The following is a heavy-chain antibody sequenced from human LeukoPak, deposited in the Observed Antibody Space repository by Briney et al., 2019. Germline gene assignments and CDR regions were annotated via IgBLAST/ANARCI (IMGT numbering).Heavy chain of an antibody. D-gene: IGHD1-26*01. Sequence: GGSLRLSCAASGFTFSSYGMHWVRQAPGKGLEWVAFIRYDGSNKYYADSVKGRFTISRDNSKNTLYLQMNSLRAEDTAVYYCAKDPGGSYYWFDPWGQGTLVTVSS. CDR3: AKDPGGSYYWFDP. CDR2: IRYDGSNK. J-gene: IGHJ5*02. CDR1: GFTFSSYG. V-gene: IGHV3-30*02.